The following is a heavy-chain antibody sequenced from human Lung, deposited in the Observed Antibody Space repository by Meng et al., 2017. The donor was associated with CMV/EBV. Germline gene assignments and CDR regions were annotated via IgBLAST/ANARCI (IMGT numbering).Heavy chain of an antibody. J-gene: IGHJ4*02. CDR3: ARADKVRFDY. CDR2: IYHSGST. Sequence: QVQLQGSGPGLVKPSGTRALTCAVSGGSMSSTNWWSWVRQPPGKGLEWIGEIYHSGSTNYNPSLKSRASISVDKSKNQFSLKLSSVTAADTAVYYCARADKVRFDYWGQGTLVTVSS. CDR1: GGSMSSTNW. V-gene: IGHV4-4*02.